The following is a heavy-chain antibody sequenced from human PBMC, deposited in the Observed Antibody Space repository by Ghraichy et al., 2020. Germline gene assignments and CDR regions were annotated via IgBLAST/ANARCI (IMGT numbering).Heavy chain of an antibody. Sequence: WGSLRLSCAASGFTFSSYSMNWVRQAPGKGLEWVSSISSSSSYIYYADSVKGRFTISRDNAKNSLYLQMNSLRAEDTAVYYCARQGIAVAWYPKNYYFDYWGQGTLVTVSS. V-gene: IGHV3-21*01. CDR2: ISSSSSYI. J-gene: IGHJ4*02. CDR1: GFTFSSYS. D-gene: IGHD6-19*01. CDR3: ARQGIAVAWYPKNYYFDY.